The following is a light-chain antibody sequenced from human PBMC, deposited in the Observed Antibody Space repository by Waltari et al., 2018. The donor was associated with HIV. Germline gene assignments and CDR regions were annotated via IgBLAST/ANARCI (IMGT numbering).Light chain of an antibody. Sequence: QSALTHPPSASGSPGQSVTISCTGTGPAVAAYNYVSWYQQHSGEAPKLIIYEVTKRPSGVPYRFSGSKSGNTASLTVSGLQAEDEADFYCSSYAGSTVIFGGGTKLTVL. CDR1: GPAVAAYNY. CDR3: SSYAGSTVI. V-gene: IGLV2-8*01. CDR2: EVT. J-gene: IGLJ2*01.